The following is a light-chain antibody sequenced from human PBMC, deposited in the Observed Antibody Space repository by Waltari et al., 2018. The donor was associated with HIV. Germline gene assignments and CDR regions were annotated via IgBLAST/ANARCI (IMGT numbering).Light chain of an antibody. CDR3: CSYAIGGTFV. Sequence: QSALTQPASVSGSPGQSITMSCTGTSSDVGSYNLVSWYQQHPGKAPKLIIYGVNKRPPGSTNRFSGFKSCNTASLTITGLQAEDEADYHCCSYAIGGTFVFGGGTKVTVL. CDR1: SSDVGSYNL. CDR2: GVN. J-gene: IGLJ2*01. V-gene: IGLV2-23*02.